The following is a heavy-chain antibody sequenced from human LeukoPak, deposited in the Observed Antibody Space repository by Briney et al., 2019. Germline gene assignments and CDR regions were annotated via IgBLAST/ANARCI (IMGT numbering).Heavy chain of an antibody. CDR1: GGTFSSYA. Sequence: ASVKVSCKASGGTFSSYAISRVRQAPGQGLEWMGGIIPIFGTANYAQKFQGRVTITADKSTRTAYMELSSLRSEDTAVYYCAINIMVRGVIGGSDYWGQGTLVTVSS. CDR3: AINIMVRGVIGGSDY. V-gene: IGHV1-69*06. D-gene: IGHD3-10*01. CDR2: IIPIFGTA. J-gene: IGHJ4*02.